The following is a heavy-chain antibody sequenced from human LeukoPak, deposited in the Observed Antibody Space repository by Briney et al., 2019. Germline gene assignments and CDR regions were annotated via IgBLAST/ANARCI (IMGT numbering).Heavy chain of an antibody. CDR3: AKARGQNYYYYYMDV. J-gene: IGHJ6*03. V-gene: IGHV3-9*03. Sequence: GGSLRLSCAASGFTFDDYAMHWVRQAPGKGLEWVSGISWNSGRLGDASAVRRRFTISSDNDNNHLYLQMDILRADDMVLYYCAKARGQNYYYYYMDVWDKGPTVTLS. CDR2: ISWNSGRL. CDR1: GFTFDDYA.